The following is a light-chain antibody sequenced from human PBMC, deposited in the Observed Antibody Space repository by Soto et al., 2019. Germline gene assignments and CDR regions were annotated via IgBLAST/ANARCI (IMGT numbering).Light chain of an antibody. CDR3: SSYTTVPSPQWV. V-gene: IGLV2-11*01. CDR1: SSDVGAYIY. CDR2: DVG. Sequence: QSVLTQPRSVSGSPGQSVTISCTGTSSDVGAYIYVSWYQQYPAKAPKVMIYDVGRRPSGVPDRFSGSKSGNTASLTISGLQAEDEAHYYCSSYTTVPSPQWVFAGGTQLTVL. J-gene: IGLJ3*02.